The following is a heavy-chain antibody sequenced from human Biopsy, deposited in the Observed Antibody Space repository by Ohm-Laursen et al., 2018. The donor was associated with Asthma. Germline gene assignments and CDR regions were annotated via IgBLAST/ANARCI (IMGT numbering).Heavy chain of an antibody. V-gene: IGHV3-53*01. CDR2: IYSGGAS. CDR3: ARGDSSNWSHYYFDY. J-gene: IGHJ4*02. D-gene: IGHD3-22*01. CDR1: GFAVSRDH. Sequence: SLRLSCSASGFAVSRDHMFWVRQARGKGLEWVSVIYSGGASHTADSVRGRFTISRDYSKNTLYIQMHSLRAEDAAVYYCARGDSSNWSHYYFDYWGQGTLVTVSS.